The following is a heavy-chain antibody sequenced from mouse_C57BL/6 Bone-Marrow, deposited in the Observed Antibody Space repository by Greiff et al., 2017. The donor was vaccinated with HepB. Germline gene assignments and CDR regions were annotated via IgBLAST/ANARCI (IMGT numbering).Heavy chain of an antibody. CDR1: EYEFPSHD. Sequence: EVKLVESGGGLVQPGESLKLSCESNEYEFPSHDMSWVRKTPEKRLELVAAINSDGGSTYYPDTMERRFIISRDNTKRTLYLQMSSLRSEDTALYYCAILRYGYDVGYAMDYWGQGTSVTVSS. V-gene: IGHV5-2*01. CDR2: INSDGGST. D-gene: IGHD2-2*01. CDR3: AILRYGYDVGYAMDY. J-gene: IGHJ4*01.